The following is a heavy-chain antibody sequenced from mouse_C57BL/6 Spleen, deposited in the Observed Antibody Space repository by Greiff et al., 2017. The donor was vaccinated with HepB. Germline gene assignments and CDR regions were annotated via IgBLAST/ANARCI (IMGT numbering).Heavy chain of an antibody. Sequence: VQLQQPGAELVRPGASVKMSCKASGYTFTSYTMHWVKQRPGQGLEWIGYINPSSGDTKYNQKFKDKATVTADKSSSTAYMQLSSLTSEDSAVYYCARVGFDYWGQGTTLTVSS. V-gene: IGHV1-4*01. CDR3: ARVGFDY. J-gene: IGHJ2*01. CDR2: INPSSGDT. CDR1: GYTFTSYT.